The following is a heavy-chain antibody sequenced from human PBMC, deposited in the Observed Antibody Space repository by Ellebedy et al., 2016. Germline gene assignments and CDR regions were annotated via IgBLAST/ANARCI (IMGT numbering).Heavy chain of an antibody. CDR3: AKDRRGSGSYSTLLDAFDI. CDR1: GFTFSSYA. CDR2: ISGSGGST. D-gene: IGHD3-10*01. J-gene: IGHJ3*02. V-gene: IGHV3-23*01. Sequence: GESLKISCAASGFTFSSYAMNWVRQAPGKGLEWVSGISGSGGSTYYAESVKGRFTISRDNSKNTLYLQMNSLRAEDTAVYYCAKDRRGSGSYSTLLDAFDIWGQGTMVTVSS.